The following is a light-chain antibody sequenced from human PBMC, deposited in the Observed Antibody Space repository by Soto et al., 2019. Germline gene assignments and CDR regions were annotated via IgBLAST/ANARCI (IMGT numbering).Light chain of an antibody. V-gene: IGLV2-14*01. CDR1: SSDVGSYNY. CDR3: SSYTSSGTL. CDR2: EVS. Sequence: QSALTQPASVSGSPGQSITISCTGTSSDVGSYNYVSWYQQHPGKAPKLMIYEVSNRPSGVSSRFSGSKSGNMASLTISGLQAEDEADYYCSSYTSSGTLFGTGTKLTVL. J-gene: IGLJ1*01.